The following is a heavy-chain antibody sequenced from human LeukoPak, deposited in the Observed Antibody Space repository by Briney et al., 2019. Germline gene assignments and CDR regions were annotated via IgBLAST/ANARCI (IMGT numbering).Heavy chain of an antibody. J-gene: IGHJ4*02. Sequence: QPGRSLRLYCAASGFTFSDYGMHWVRQAPGKGLEWVAVISWDGTAQHYVDSVKGRFTISRDNSKNTLYLQMTGLRAEDTAVYYCAKEKDHHVSGSYDFWGQGTLVTVSS. V-gene: IGHV3-30*18. CDR1: GFTFSDYG. D-gene: IGHD3-10*01. CDR3: AKEKDHHVSGSYDF. CDR2: ISWDGTAQ.